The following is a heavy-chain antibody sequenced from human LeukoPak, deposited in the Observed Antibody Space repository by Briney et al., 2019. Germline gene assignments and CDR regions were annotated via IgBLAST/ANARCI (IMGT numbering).Heavy chain of an antibody. CDR3: ARHLRPGYSGYDSAFDY. Sequence: SETLSLTCTVTGGSIRSYYWSWIRQPPGKGLEWIGYFYNSGSTNYNPSLKSRVTISVDTSKNQLSLKLNSVTATDAAVYYCARHLRPGYSGYDSAFDYWGQGSLVIVSS. CDR1: GGSIRSYY. J-gene: IGHJ4*02. D-gene: IGHD5-12*01. V-gene: IGHV4-59*08. CDR2: FYNSGST.